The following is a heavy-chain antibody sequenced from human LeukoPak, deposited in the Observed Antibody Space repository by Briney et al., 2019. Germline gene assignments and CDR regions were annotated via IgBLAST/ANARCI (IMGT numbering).Heavy chain of an antibody. Sequence: PGGSLRLSCAASGFTFSTYWMHWVRQAPGEGLVWVSRISSDGSSTSYADSVKGRFTISRDNAKNSLYLQMNSLRAEDTAVYYCASGSRVVVPHGVDYWGQGTLVTVSS. V-gene: IGHV3-74*01. CDR2: ISSDGSST. J-gene: IGHJ4*02. D-gene: IGHD3-22*01. CDR1: GFTFSTYW. CDR3: ASGSRVVVPHGVDY.